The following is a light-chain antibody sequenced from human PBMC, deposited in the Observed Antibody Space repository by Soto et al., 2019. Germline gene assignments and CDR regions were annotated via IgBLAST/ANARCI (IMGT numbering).Light chain of an antibody. CDR1: QNIHIN. Sequence: EIVMTQFPDTLSVSPGDTATLSCRSSQNIHINLAWYQQKPGQAPTLLIYGVTARAHGVPARFSGSGSGTDFTLTIRSVQSGDFGVFYCQQYEGWPRTFGLGTKVEIQ. J-gene: IGKJ2*01. CDR2: GVT. V-gene: IGKV3-15*01. CDR3: QQYEGWPRT.